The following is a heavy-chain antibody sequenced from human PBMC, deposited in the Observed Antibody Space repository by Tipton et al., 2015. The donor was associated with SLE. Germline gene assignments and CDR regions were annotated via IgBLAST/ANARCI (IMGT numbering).Heavy chain of an antibody. CDR3: ARAYSSSSYYFDY. CDR2: IYYSGST. J-gene: IGHJ4*02. D-gene: IGHD6-13*01. V-gene: IGHV4-59*13. Sequence: TLSLTCTVSGDSINSYYWSWIRQPPGKGLEWIGYIYYSGSTNYNPSLKSRVTISVDTSKNQFSLKLSSVTAADTAVYYCARAYSSSSYYFDYWGQGTLVTVSS. CDR1: GDSINSYY.